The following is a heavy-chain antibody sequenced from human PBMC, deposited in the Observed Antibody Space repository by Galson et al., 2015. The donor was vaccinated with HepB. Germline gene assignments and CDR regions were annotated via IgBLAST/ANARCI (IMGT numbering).Heavy chain of an antibody. CDR2: ISAYNGNT. V-gene: IGHV1-18*01. CDR1: GYTFTSYG. Sequence: SCKASGYTFTSYGISWVRQAPGQGLEWMGWISAYNGNTNYAQKLQGRVTMTTDTSTSTAYMEPRSLRSDDTAVYYCARAMGYYYGSGSYYLHGYWGQGTLVTVSS. CDR3: ARAMGYYYGSGSYYLHGY. J-gene: IGHJ4*02. D-gene: IGHD3-10*01.